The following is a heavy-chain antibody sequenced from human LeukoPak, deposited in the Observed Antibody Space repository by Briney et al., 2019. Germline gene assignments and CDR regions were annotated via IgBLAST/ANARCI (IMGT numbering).Heavy chain of an antibody. CDR2: INPNSGDT. CDR1: GYTFTSYG. D-gene: IGHD1-26*01. V-gene: IGHV1-2*02. Sequence: ASVKVSCKASGYTFTSYGISWVRQAPGQGLEWMGWINPNSGDTNSAQKFQGRVSMTRDTSVTTAYMGVIRLTSDDTAIYYCARDLGPGSYQPFDYWGQGTLVTVSS. CDR3: ARDLGPGSYQPFDY. J-gene: IGHJ4*02.